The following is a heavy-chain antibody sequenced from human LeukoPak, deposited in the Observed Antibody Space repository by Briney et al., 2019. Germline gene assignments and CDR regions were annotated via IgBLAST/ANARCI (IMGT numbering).Heavy chain of an antibody. V-gene: IGHV3-7*02. CDR1: GFTFSSYW. CDR3: TDKNLA. Sequence: PGGSLRLSCAASGFTFSSYWMTWVRQAPGKGLEWVGNINRDGSEKYYADSVKGRSTISRDNAKNSLYLQMNSLRVEDTAVYVCTDKNLAWGPGTLVSVSS. D-gene: IGHD2/OR15-2a*01. CDR2: INRDGSEK. J-gene: IGHJ5*02.